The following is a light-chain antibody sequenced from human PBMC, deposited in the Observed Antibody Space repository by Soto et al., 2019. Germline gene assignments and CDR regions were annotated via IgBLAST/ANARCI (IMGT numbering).Light chain of an antibody. V-gene: IGKV1-39*01. Sequence: DIQMTQSPSALSASVGDRVTITCRASQSISIYLNWYQQKPGKAPKLLIYAASSLQSGVPSRFSGSGSGTDFTLTISSLQPEDFATYYCQQSYSTPITFGQGTRLAI. CDR1: QSISIY. CDR3: QQSYSTPIT. CDR2: AAS. J-gene: IGKJ5*01.